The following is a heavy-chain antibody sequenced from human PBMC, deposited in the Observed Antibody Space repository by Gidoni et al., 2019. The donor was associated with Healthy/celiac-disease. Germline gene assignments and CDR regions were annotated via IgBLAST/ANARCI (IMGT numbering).Heavy chain of an antibody. CDR1: GGSISSGGYY. Sequence: QVQLQESGPGLVKPSQTLSLTCTVSGGSISSGGYYWSWIRQHPGKGLEWIGYIYYSGSTYYNPSLKSRVTISVDTSKNQFSLKLSSVTAADTAVYYCARDRLRGVINYYYYYGMDVWGQGTTVTVSS. CDR3: ARDRLRGVINYYYYYGMDV. V-gene: IGHV4-31*03. J-gene: IGHJ6*02. CDR2: IYYSGST. D-gene: IGHD3-10*01.